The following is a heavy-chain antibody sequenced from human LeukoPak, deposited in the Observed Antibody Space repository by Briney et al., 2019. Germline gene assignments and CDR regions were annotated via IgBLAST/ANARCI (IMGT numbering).Heavy chain of an antibody. CDR3: ARVGESYGTFGLDAFDI. J-gene: IGHJ3*02. D-gene: IGHD1-26*01. V-gene: IGHV5-51*01. Sequence: HGESLKISCQGSGYSFTSYWIGWVRQMPGKGLEWMGIIYPGDSDTRYSPSFQGQVTISADKSISTAYLQWSSLKASDTAMYYCARVGESYGTFGLDAFDIWGQGTMVTVSS. CDR1: GYSFTSYW. CDR2: IYPGDSDT.